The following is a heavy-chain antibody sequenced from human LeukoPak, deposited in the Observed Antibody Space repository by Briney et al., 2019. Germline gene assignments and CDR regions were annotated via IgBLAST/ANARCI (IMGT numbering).Heavy chain of an antibody. D-gene: IGHD3-10*01. V-gene: IGHV4-38-2*01. Sequence: SETLSLTCAVSGYSISSGYYWGWIRQPPGKGLEWIGSIYHSRSTYYNSSLKSRVTISVDTSKNQFSLKLSSVTAADTAVYFCARCGSGNYFDYWGQGTLVTVSS. CDR3: ARCGSGNYFDY. CDR1: GYSISSGYY. J-gene: IGHJ4*02. CDR2: IYHSRST.